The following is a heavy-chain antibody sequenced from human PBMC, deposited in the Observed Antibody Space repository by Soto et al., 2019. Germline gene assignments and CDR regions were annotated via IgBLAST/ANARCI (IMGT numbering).Heavy chain of an antibody. CDR2: ISSDGSNK. Sequence: QVQLVESGGGVVQPGRSLRLSCAGSGFTFSTYGMHRVRQAPGKGLEWVAAISSDGSNKYYADSVKGRFTISRDISKNTLYLQMNSLKAEDTAVYYCAKDPGYGLDYWGQGTLVTVSS. D-gene: IGHD5-12*01. J-gene: IGHJ4*02. CDR3: AKDPGYGLDY. CDR1: GFTFSTYG. V-gene: IGHV3-30*18.